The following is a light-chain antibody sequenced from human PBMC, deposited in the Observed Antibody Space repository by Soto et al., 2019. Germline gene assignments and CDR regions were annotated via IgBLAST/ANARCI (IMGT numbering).Light chain of an antibody. CDR2: AAS. J-gene: IGKJ1*01. CDR1: QDIRDD. CDR3: LQHNSFPPWT. V-gene: IGKV1-17*02. Sequence: DIQMTQSPSSLSASVGDRVTIACRASQDIRDDLNWYQQKPGKAPKRLIYAASRLESGAPSRFSGSGYETEFTLTISDLQPEDFATYYCLQHNSFPPWTFGRGTKVEVK.